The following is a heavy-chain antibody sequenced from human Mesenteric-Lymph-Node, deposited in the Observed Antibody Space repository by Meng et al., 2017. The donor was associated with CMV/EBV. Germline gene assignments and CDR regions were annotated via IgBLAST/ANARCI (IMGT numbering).Heavy chain of an antibody. CDR3: ATMGDPSAAASYAMDV. V-gene: IGHV1-8*01. J-gene: IGHJ6*02. Sequence: ASVKVSCKAAGYTFHTYDINWVRQAFGQGPEWMGWKNPSSDNTGYAQKFRGRVIMTIDTSTSTAYMELRSLRAEDTAVYYCATMGDPSAAASYAMDVWGQGTTVTVYS. CDR1: GYTFHTYD. D-gene: IGHD6-13*01. CDR2: KNPSSDNT.